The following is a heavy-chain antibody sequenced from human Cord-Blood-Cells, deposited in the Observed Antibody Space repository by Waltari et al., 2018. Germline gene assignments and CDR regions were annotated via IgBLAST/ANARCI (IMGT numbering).Heavy chain of an antibody. Sequence: QVQLVQSGAEVKQPGASVKVSCKVSGYTLTELSMHWVRQAPGKGLEWMGGFVPEDGETIYAQKFQGRVTMTEDTSTDTAYMRLSSLRSEDTAVYYCATARDPIMITFGGDAFDIWGQGTMVTVSS. J-gene: IGHJ3*02. D-gene: IGHD3-16*01. CDR3: ATARDPIMITFGGDAFDI. CDR2: FVPEDGET. CDR1: GYTLTELS. V-gene: IGHV1-24*01.